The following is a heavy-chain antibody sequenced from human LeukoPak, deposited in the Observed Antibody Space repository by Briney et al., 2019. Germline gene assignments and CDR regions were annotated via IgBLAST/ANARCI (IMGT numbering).Heavy chain of an antibody. CDR2: IWYDGSNK. CDR3: ARGWFGELFALSDY. D-gene: IGHD3-10*01. J-gene: IGHJ4*02. V-gene: IGHV3-33*01. CDR1: GFTFSSYG. Sequence: GGSLRLSCAASGFTFSSYGMHWVRQAPGKGLEWVAVIWYDGSNKYYADSVKGRFTISRDNSRNTLYLQMNSLRAEDTAVYYCARGWFGELFALSDYWGQGTLVTVSS.